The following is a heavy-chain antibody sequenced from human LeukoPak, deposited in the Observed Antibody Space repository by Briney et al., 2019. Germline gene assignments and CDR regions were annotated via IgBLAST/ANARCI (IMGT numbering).Heavy chain of an antibody. CDR3: AKTTTGYSSGRYPGWPVDY. CDR1: GFTFSSYA. V-gene: IGHV3-23*01. Sequence: GGSLRLSCAASGFTFSSYAVSWVRQAPGKGLEWVAAISGSGGGTYYADSVKGRFTISRDNSKNTLYLQLNSLSTEDTAVYYCAKTTTGYSSGRYPGWPVDYWGQGTLVTVSS. CDR2: ISGSGGGT. D-gene: IGHD6-19*01. J-gene: IGHJ4*02.